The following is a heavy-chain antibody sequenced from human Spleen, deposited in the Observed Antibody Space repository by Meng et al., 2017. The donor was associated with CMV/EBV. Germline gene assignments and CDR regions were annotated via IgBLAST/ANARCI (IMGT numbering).Heavy chain of an antibody. D-gene: IGHD5-12*01. J-gene: IGHJ4*02. CDR2: INHSGST. V-gene: IGHV4-34*01. Sequence: GSLRLSCAVYGGSFSGYYWSWIRQPPGKGLEWIGEINHSGSTNYNPSLKGRVTISVDTSKNQFSLKLSSVTAADTAVYYCARGPGYSGYGDYWGQGTLVTVSS. CDR1: GGSFSGYY. CDR3: ARGPGYSGYGDY.